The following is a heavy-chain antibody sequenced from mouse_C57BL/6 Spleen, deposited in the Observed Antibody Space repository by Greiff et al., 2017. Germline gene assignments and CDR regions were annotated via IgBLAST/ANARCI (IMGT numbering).Heavy chain of an antibody. Sequence: QVQLQQSGAELAKPGASVKLSCKASGYTFTSYWMYWVKQRPGQGLEWIGYINPSSGYTKYNQKFKDKATLTADKSSSTAYMQLSSLTYEDSAVYYCADGFSGYFDVWGTGTTVTVSS. D-gene: IGHD1-1*01. CDR1: GYTFTSYW. V-gene: IGHV1-7*01. CDR2: INPSSGYT. J-gene: IGHJ1*03. CDR3: ADGFSGYFDV.